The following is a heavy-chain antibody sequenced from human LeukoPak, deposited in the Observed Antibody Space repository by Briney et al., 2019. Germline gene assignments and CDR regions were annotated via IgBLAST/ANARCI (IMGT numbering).Heavy chain of an antibody. CDR2: IYYSGST. CDR3: ARVAGTKCFDY. D-gene: IGHD6-19*01. V-gene: IGHV4-59*01. CDR1: GGSISSYY. J-gene: IGHJ4*02. Sequence: SETLSLTCTVSGGSISSYYWSWIRQPPGKGLEWIGYIYYSGSTNYNPSLKSRVTISVDTSKNQFSLKLSSVTAADTAVYYCARVAGTKCFDYWGQGTLVTVSS.